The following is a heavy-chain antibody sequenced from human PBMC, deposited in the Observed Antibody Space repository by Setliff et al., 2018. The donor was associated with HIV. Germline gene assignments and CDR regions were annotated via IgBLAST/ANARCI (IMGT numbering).Heavy chain of an antibody. CDR2: ISETAFFT. CDR3: ARTIPAPDPDPERHPFDS. V-gene: IGHV3-30-3*01. Sequence: ALRLSCSASGFTFSSYSTHWIRQAPGKGPEWVAAISETAFFTHYLDSVRGRFTISRDNSKDTLYLEVNSVRPEDTAIYYCARTIPAPDPDPERHPFDSWGQGTLVTVSS. CDR1: GFTFSSYS. D-gene: IGHD2-2*02. J-gene: IGHJ4*03.